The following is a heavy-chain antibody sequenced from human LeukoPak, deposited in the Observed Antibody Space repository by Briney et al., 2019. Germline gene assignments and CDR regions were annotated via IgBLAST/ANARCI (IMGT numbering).Heavy chain of an antibody. CDR1: GFTFSSYS. D-gene: IGHD4-17*01. Sequence: PGGSLRLSCAASGFTFSSYSMNWVRQAPGKGLEWVANIKQDGSEKYYVDSVKGRFTISRDNAKNSLCLQMSSLRAEDTAVYYCARDDYGDYSPGPAFDYWGQGTLVTVSS. CDR2: IKQDGSEK. CDR3: ARDDYGDYSPGPAFDY. V-gene: IGHV3-7*01. J-gene: IGHJ4*02.